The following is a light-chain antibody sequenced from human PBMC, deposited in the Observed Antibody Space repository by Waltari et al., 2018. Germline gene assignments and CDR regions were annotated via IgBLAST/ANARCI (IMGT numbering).Light chain of an antibody. V-gene: IGLV1-40*01. CDR3: QSYDSSLSGSWV. CDR1: SSNIGAGYD. CDR2: GNS. J-gene: IGLJ2*01. Sequence: QSVLTQPPSVSGAPGQRVTISCTGSSSNIGAGYDVHWCQQLPGTAPKLLIYGNSNRPSGVPDRFCGSKSGTSASLAITGLQAEDEADYYCQSYDSSLSGSWVFGGGTKLTVL.